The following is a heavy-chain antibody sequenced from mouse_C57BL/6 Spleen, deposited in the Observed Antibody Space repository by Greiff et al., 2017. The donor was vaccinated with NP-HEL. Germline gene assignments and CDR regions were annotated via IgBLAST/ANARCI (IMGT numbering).Heavy chain of an antibody. D-gene: IGHD2-1*01. J-gene: IGHJ4*01. V-gene: IGHV2-6-1*01. CDR3: ARHAGNYVECYYAMDY. CDR2: IWSDGST. CDR1: GFSLTSYG. Sequence: VKLMESGPGLVAPSQSLSITCTVSGFSLTSYGVHWVRQPPGKGLEWLVVIWSDGSTNYNSALKSRLSISKDNSKSQVFLKMNSLQTDDTAMYYCARHAGNYVECYYAMDYWGQGTSVTVSS.